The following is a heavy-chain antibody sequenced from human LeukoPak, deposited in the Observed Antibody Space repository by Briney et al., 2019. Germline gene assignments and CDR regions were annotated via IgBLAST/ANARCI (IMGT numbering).Heavy chain of an antibody. D-gene: IGHD1-26*01. CDR3: ATRGSTSDY. CDR2: IYYSGST. Sequence: PSETLSLTCAVYGGSFSGYYWGWIRQAPGKGLEWIGSIYYSGSTYYNPSLKSRVTISVDTSENQFSLKLSSVTAADTAVYYCATRGSTSDYWGQGTLVTVSS. V-gene: IGHV4-39*01. J-gene: IGHJ4*02. CDR1: GGSFSGYY.